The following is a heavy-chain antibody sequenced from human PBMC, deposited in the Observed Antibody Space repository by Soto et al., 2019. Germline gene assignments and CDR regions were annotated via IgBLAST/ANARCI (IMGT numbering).Heavy chain of an antibody. V-gene: IGHV4-34*01. CDR2: INHSGST. J-gene: IGHJ6*02. Sequence: SDPLTLTCAVYGGSLSGYYWSWIRQPPGKGVEWIGEINHSGSTNYNPSLKSRVTISVNTSKNKFSLKLSHVTADDTAVYYCARGSPRLRNYYYYYYGFDGWGQGTTVTVSS. CDR1: GGSLSGYY. D-gene: IGHD6-25*01. CDR3: ARGSPRLRNYYYYYYGFDG.